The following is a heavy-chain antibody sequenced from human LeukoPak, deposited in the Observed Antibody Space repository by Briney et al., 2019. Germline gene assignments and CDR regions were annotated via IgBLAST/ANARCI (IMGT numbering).Heavy chain of an antibody. CDR3: ARLIDGDYANTHFDY. J-gene: IGHJ4*02. CDR2: IYYSGST. D-gene: IGHD4-17*01. V-gene: IGHV4-39*07. CDR1: GDSISSSSSY. Sequence: PSETLSLTCTVSGDSISSSSSYWGWIRQPPGEGLEWIGSIYYSGSTYYNTSLKSRVTISVDTSKNQFSLKVTSVTAADTAMYYCARLIDGDYANTHFDYWGQGTRVTVSS.